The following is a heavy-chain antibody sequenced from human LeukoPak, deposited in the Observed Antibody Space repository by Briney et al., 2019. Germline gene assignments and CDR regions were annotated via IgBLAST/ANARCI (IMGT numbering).Heavy chain of an antibody. D-gene: IGHD3-3*01. CDR2: INPIFGTA. CDR1: GGTFSSYA. V-gene: IGHV1-69*13. CDR3: ARERLLEHYDFWSGYSFNWFDP. Sequence: SVKVSCKASGGTFSSYAISWVRQAPGQGLELMGGINPIFGTANYEQKFQGRVTITSDESTSTAYMELSSLRSEDTAVYYCARERLLEHYDFWSGYSFNWFDPWGQGALVTVSS. J-gene: IGHJ5*02.